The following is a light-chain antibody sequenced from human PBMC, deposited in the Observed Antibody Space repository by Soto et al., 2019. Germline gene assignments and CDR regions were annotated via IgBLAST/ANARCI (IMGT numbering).Light chain of an antibody. V-gene: IGKV3-20*01. J-gene: IGKJ2*01. CDR1: QSVNSSY. CDR2: GAS. Sequence: DIVLTQSPGTLSLSPGERATLSCRASQSVNSSYLAWYQQKPGQAPSLLIYGASSRATGIPDRFSGSGSGTDFTLTISRREPEDFAVYYCQQYGRSPPMYTFGQGTKLEIK. CDR3: QQYGRSPPMYT.